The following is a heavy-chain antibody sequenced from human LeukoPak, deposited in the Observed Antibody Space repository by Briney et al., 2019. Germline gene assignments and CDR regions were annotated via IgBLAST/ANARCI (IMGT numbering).Heavy chain of an antibody. D-gene: IGHD3-10*01. CDR1: RFTFSSYA. V-gene: IGHV3-23*01. Sequence: GGSLRLSCAASRFTFSSYAMSWVRQAPGKGLEGVSAICGSGGSTYYADSVKGRFTISRDNSKNTLYLQMNSPRAEDTGVYYRAKENTWFGEFRDYGGQGTLVTVPP. CDR3: AKENTWFGEFRDY. CDR2: ICGSGGST. J-gene: IGHJ4*02.